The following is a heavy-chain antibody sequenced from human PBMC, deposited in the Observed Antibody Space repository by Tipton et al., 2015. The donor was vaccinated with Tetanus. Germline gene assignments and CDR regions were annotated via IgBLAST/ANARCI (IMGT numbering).Heavy chain of an antibody. CDR3: AKGHGWQFSARLDY. CDR2: ISSSSSYI. CDR1: GFTFSSYS. Sequence: SLRLSCAASGFTFSSYSMNWVRQAPGKGLEWVSSISSSSSYIYYADSVKGRFTISRDNAKNSLYLQMSSLRAEDTAVYYCAKGHGWQFSARLDYWGQGTLVTVSS. J-gene: IGHJ4*02. V-gene: IGHV3-21*01. D-gene: IGHD2-15*01.